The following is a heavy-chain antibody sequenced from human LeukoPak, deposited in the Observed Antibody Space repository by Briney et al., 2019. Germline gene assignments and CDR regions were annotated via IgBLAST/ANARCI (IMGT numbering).Heavy chain of an antibody. CDR1: GGTFTSHS. V-gene: IGHV1-69*05. CDR2: LIPGVTPA. D-gene: IGHD4-23*01. CDR3: AKAVVTTTNWYFDL. Sequence: SVKVSCKASGGTFTSHSINWVRQAPGQGLEWVGGLIPGVTPANYAQRFEDTVRITTDESKTTVYLDLSSPTSEDTAVYYCAKAVVTTTNWYFDLWGQGTLVTVSS. J-gene: IGHJ2*01.